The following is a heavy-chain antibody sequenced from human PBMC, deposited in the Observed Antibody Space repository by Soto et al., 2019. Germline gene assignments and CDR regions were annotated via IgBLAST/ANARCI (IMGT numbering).Heavy chain of an antibody. CDR3: VRIRYQLPSSVLWLDP. D-gene: IGHD3-16*01. J-gene: IGHJ5*02. V-gene: IGHV4-34*01. Sequence: PSETLSLTCAVYGGFPSESYWTWIRQPPGKGLEWIGEINHVGGTNYNPSLKNRVTMSVDTSQNQFSLRLNSVTAADTAMYFCVRIRYQLPSSVLWLDPWGQGTPVTVYS. CDR2: INHVGGT. CDR1: GGFPSESY.